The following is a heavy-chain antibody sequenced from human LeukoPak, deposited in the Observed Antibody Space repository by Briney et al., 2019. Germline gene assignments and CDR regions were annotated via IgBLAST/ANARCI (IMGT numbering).Heavy chain of an antibody. CDR2: IKSDGSST. CDR1: GFTFSSYW. V-gene: IGHV3-74*01. Sequence: PGGSLRLSCAASGFTFSSYWMHWVRQAPGKGLVWVSRIKSDGSSTSYAEFVKGRFTISRDNAKNTLYLQMNSLRAEDTAVYYCARGGSYLSAFDIWGQGTMVTVSS. J-gene: IGHJ3*02. D-gene: IGHD1-26*01. CDR3: ARGGSYLSAFDI.